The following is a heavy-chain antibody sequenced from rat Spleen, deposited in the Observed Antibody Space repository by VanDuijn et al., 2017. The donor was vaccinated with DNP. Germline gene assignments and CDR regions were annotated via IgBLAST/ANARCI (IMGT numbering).Heavy chain of an antibody. CDR1: GFTFSDYY. CDR3: TTASTEGFAY. J-gene: IGHJ3*01. Sequence: EVQLVESGGVLVQPGRSLKFSCAASGFTFSDYYMAWVRQAPKEGLEWVASISYDVSSTYYRDSVKGRFTISRDNAQSTLYLQMDSLRSEDTATYYCTTASTEGFAYWGQGTLVTVS. V-gene: IGHV5-20*01. CDR2: ISYDVSST. D-gene: IGHD1-11*01.